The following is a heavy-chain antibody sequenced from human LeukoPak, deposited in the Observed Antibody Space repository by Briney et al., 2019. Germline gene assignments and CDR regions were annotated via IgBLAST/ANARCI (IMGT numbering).Heavy chain of an antibody. V-gene: IGHV4-59*01. CDR1: GGSISGYY. CDR3: ARFCSGGSCPDY. J-gene: IGHJ4*02. CDR2: IYYSGST. Sequence: SETLSLTCTVSGGSISGYYWTWIRQPPGKGLEWIGYIYYSGSTSYNPSLRSRVTMSVDTSKNQVSLKLTSVTAADTAVYYCARFCSGGSCPDYWGQGTLVTVSS. D-gene: IGHD2-15*01.